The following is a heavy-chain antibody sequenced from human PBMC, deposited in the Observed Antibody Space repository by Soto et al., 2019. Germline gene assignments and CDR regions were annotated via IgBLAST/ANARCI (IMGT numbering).Heavy chain of an antibody. CDR3: ANPPIRGYYYYGMDV. Sequence: LRLSCAASGFTFSSYAMSWVRQAPGKGLEWVSAISGSGGSTYYADSVKGRFTISRDNSKNTLYLQMNSLRAEDTAVYYCANPPIRGYYYYGMDVWGQGTTVTVSS. V-gene: IGHV3-23*01. CDR2: ISGSGGST. J-gene: IGHJ6*02. D-gene: IGHD3-9*01. CDR1: GFTFSSYA.